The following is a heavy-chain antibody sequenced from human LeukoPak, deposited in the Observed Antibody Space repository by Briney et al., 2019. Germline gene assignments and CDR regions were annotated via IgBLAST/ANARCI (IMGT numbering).Heavy chain of an antibody. CDR2: IHSSGSA. CDR1: GASLNDYY. CDR3: ASGAADGYNFGFDY. Sequence: SETLSLTCTVFGASLNDYYWSWIRQPPGKALEWIGFIHSSGSANSNPSLTSRVTISIDTSKNQFSLNLRSLTAADTAVYFCASGAADGYNFGFDYWGQGTLAAVSS. J-gene: IGHJ4*02. D-gene: IGHD5-24*01. V-gene: IGHV4-59*12.